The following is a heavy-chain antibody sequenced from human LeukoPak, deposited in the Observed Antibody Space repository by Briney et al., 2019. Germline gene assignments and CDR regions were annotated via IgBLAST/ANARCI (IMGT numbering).Heavy chain of an antibody. J-gene: IGHJ4*02. CDR3: AAPGNRVSGPFDF. Sequence: PGGSLRLSCEVSGLTFSSCWMHWVRQVPGKGLVWVSRINSDGSSTTYADSVKGRFTISRDNAKNTLYLQMNSLRADDTAVYYWAAPGNRVSGPFDFWGQGTLVTVSS. V-gene: IGHV3-74*01. CDR1: GLTFSSCW. D-gene: IGHD3-10*01. CDR2: INSDGSST.